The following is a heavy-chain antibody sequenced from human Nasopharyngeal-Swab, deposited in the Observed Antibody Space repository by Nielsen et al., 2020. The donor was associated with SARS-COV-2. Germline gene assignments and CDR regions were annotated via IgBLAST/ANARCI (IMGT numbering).Heavy chain of an antibody. CDR2: ISSSSSYI. J-gene: IGHJ4*02. CDR3: ARTYGGNSKLSY. V-gene: IGHV3-21*01. Sequence: GESLQLSCAASGFTFSSYTMNWVRQAPGKGLEWVSSISSSSSYIYYADSVKGRFTISRDNAKNSLYLQMSSLRAEDTAVYYCARTYGGNSKLSYWGQGTLVTVSS. CDR1: GFTFSSYT. D-gene: IGHD4-23*01.